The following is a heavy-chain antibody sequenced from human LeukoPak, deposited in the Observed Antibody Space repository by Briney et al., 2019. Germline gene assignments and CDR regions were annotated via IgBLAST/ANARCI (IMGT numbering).Heavy chain of an antibody. CDR1: GYTFTGYY. CDR2: INPNSGGT. D-gene: IGHD1-26*01. Sequence: EASVKVSCKASGYTFTGYYMHWVRQAPGQGLEWMGRINPNSGGTNYAQKFQGGVTMTRDTSISTAYMELSRLRSDDTAVYYCARDREPIPTNDAFDIWGQGTMVTVSS. CDR3: ARDREPIPTNDAFDI. V-gene: IGHV1-2*06. J-gene: IGHJ3*02.